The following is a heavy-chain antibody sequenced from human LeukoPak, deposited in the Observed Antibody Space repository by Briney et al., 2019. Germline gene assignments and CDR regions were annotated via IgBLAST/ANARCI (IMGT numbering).Heavy chain of an antibody. CDR3: ATTPPRIAARPMSDY. V-gene: IGHV3-23*01. Sequence: GGSLRLSCAASGFTFSSYAMSWVRQAPGKGLEWVPAISGSGGSTYYADSVKGRFTISRDNSKNTLYLQMNSLRAEDTAVYYCATTPPRIAARPMSDYWGQGTLVTVSS. D-gene: IGHD6-6*01. CDR1: GFTFSSYA. CDR2: ISGSGGST. J-gene: IGHJ4*02.